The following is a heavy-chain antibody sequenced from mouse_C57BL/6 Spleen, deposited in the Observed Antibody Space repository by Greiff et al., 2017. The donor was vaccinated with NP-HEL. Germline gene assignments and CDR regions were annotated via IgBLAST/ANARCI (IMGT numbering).Heavy chain of an antibody. CDR1: GYTFTSYW. J-gene: IGHJ1*03. D-gene: IGHD1-1*01. Sequence: VQLQQPGAELVKPGASVKVSCKASGYTFTSYWMHWVKQRPGQGLEWIGRIHPSDSDTNYNQKFKGKATLTVDKSSSTAYMQLSSLTSEDSAVYYCAISIITTVVATDWYFDVWGTGTTVTVSS. CDR3: AISIITTVVATDWYFDV. CDR2: IHPSDSDT. V-gene: IGHV1-74*01.